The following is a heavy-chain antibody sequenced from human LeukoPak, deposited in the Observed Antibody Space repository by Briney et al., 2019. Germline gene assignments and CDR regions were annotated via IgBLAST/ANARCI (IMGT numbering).Heavy chain of an antibody. CDR2: ISAYNGNT. Sequence: GASVKVSCKASGYTFTSYGISWVRQAPGQGLEWMGWISAYNGNTNYAQKLQGRVTMTTDTSTSTAYMELRSLRSDDTAVYYCARESGSYWGNWTPHFDYWGQGTLVTVSS. CDR1: GYTFTSYG. D-gene: IGHD1-26*01. CDR3: ARESGSYWGNWTPHFDY. J-gene: IGHJ4*02. V-gene: IGHV1-18*01.